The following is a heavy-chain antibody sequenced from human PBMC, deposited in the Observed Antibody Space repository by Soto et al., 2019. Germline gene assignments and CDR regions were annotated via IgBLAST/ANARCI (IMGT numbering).Heavy chain of an antibody. D-gene: IGHD2-21*02. J-gene: IGHJ5*02. V-gene: IGHV4-39*01. CDR2: IYYSGST. CDR3: ASSRDRSVVVTAIALGCSWFDP. CDR1: GGSISSSSYY. Sequence: SETLSLTCTVSGGSISSSSYYWGWIRQPPGKGLEWIGSIYYSGSTYYNPSLKSRVTISVDTSKNQFSLKLSSVTAADTAVYYCASSRDRSVVVTAIALGCSWFDPWGQGTLVTVSS.